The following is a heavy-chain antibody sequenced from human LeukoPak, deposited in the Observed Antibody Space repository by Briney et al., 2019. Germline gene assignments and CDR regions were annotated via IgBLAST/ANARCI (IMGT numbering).Heavy chain of an antibody. CDR3: AKDLNDFWSGYRYYFDY. D-gene: IGHD3-3*01. CDR1: GFTFSSYA. V-gene: IGHV3-23*01. Sequence: GGSLRLSCAASGFTFSSYAMSWVRQAPGKGLEWVSAISGSGGSTYYADSVKGRFTISRDNSKNTLYLQMNSLRAEDAAVYYCAKDLNDFWSGYRYYFDYWGQGTLVTVSS. J-gene: IGHJ4*02. CDR2: ISGSGGST.